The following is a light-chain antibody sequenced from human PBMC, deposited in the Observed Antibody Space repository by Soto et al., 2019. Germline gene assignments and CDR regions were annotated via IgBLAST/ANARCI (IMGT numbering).Light chain of an antibody. J-gene: IGLJ1*01. V-gene: IGLV2-14*01. CDR3: SSYTSSSTYV. Sequence: QSVLTQPASVSGSHGQSITISCTGTSSDIGDYNYVSWYQQHPGKAPKLMIYEVSNRPSGVSNRFSGSKSGNTASLTISGLQSEDEADYYCSSYTSSSTYVFGTGTKLTVL. CDR1: SSDIGDYNY. CDR2: EVS.